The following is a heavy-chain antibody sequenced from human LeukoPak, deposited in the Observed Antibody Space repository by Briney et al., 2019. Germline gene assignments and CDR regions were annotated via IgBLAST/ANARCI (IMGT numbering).Heavy chain of an antibody. CDR1: GFTFRSYW. D-gene: IGHD6-19*01. V-gene: IGHV3-7*01. Sequence: PGGSLRLSCAASGFTFRSYWMSWVRQAPGKGLEWVAYIKPDGSEEYYVDSVKGRFTISRDNAKNSLYLQMNSLRADDTAVYYCTRDRVAGFWGQGTLVAVSS. CDR3: TRDRVAGF. J-gene: IGHJ4*02. CDR2: IKPDGSEE.